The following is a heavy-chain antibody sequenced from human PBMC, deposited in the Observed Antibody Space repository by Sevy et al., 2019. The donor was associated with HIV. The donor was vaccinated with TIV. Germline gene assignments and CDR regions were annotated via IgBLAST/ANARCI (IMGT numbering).Heavy chain of an antibody. J-gene: IGHJ4*02. D-gene: IGHD3-3*01. CDR1: GFTVSDAR. CDR3: TTAPGVTIFGVVKDY. Sequence: GGSLRLSCGASGFTVSDARMSWVRQAPGKGLEWVGRIKSKTDGGTTDYVAPVKGRFTISRHDSKNTLYLQMNSLKTEDTAVYYCTTAPGVTIFGVVKDYWGQGTLVTVSS. CDR2: IKSKTDGGTT. V-gene: IGHV3-15*01.